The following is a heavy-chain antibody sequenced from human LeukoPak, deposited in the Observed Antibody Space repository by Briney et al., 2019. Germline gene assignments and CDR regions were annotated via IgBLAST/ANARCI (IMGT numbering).Heavy chain of an antibody. CDR2: IYYNGST. CDR1: GGSISSYY. V-gene: IGHV4-59*01. J-gene: IGHJ4*02. Sequence: SETLSLTCTVSGGSISSYYWSWIRQPPGKGLEWIGYIYYNGSTNYNPSLKSRVTISVDTSKNQFSLKLSSVTAADTAVYYCARSSGWYRHFDYWGQGTLVTVSS. CDR3: ARSSGWYRHFDY. D-gene: IGHD6-19*01.